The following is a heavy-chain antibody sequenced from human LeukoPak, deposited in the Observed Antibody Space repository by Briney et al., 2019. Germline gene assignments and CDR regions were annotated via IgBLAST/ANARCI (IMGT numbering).Heavy chain of an antibody. CDR3: ARGLMSGGLLWFREFMPPGIGHNYYYYYMDV. CDR2: MNPNSGNT. J-gene: IGHJ6*03. D-gene: IGHD3-10*01. Sequence: ASVKVSCKSSGYTFTSYDINWVRQATGQGLEWMGWMNPNSGNTGYAQKFQGRVTMTRNTSISTAYMELSSLRSEDTAVYYCARGLMSGGLLWFREFMPPGIGHNYYYYYMDVWGKGTTVTVSS. CDR1: GYTFTSYD. V-gene: IGHV1-8*01.